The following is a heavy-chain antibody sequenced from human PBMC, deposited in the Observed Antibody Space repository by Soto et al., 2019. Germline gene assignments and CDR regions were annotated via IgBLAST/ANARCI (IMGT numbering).Heavy chain of an antibody. J-gene: IGHJ4*02. CDR1: GFTFSNYW. D-gene: IGHD5-12*01. V-gene: IGHV3-74*01. CDR2: ITDDGRTT. Sequence: EVQLVESGGGLVQPGGSLRLSCAASGFTFSNYWMHWVRQAPGKGLVWVSRITDDGRTTTYADSVKGRFTISRDNAKNTLYLQMNSLRVDDTALCYCARDKSGPADYWGQGTLVTVSS. CDR3: ARDKSGPADY.